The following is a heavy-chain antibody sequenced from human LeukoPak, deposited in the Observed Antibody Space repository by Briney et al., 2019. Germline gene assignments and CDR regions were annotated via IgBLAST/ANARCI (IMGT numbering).Heavy chain of an antibody. CDR2: IYYSGST. J-gene: IGHJ6*02. D-gene: IGHD6-19*01. CDR3: ATSSQWLVAYYYYGMDV. V-gene: IGHV4-59*08. CDR1: GGSISSYY. Sequence: SETLSLTCTVSGGSISSYYWSWIRQPPGKGLEWIGYIYYSGSTNYNPSLKSRVTISVDTSKNQFSLKLSSVTAADTAVYYCATSSQWLVAYYYYGMDVWGQGTTVTVSS.